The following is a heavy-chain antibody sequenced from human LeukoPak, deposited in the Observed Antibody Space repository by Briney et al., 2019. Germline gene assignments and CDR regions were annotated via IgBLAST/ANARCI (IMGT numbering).Heavy chain of an antibody. V-gene: IGHV3-23*01. Sequence: GESLRLSCAASGFTLSSYAMSWVRQAPGKGLEWVSAISGSGCNTYYADPVKGRLTISRDNSKNTLYLQMNSLRAEDTTVYYCARENYGEYYFDYWGQGTLVTVST. J-gene: IGHJ4*02. D-gene: IGHD4-17*01. CDR1: GFTLSSYA. CDR3: ARENYGEYYFDY. CDR2: ISGSGCNT.